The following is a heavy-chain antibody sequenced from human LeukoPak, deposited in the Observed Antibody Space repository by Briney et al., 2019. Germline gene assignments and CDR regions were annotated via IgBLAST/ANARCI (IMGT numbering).Heavy chain of an antibody. V-gene: IGHV3-48*03. CDR2: ISSGGDTI. Sequence: GGSLRLSCAASGFTFSSFEMSWVRQAPGKGLEWVSYISSGGDTIYYADSVKGRLTISRDNAKKSLYLQMSSLRVEDTAVYYCARVGGYGYEDYFDYWGQGTLVTVSS. J-gene: IGHJ4*02. CDR3: ARVGGYGYEDYFDY. D-gene: IGHD5-18*01. CDR1: GFTFSSFE.